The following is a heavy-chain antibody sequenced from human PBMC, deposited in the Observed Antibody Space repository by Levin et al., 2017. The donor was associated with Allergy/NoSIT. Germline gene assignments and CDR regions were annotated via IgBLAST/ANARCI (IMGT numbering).Heavy chain of an antibody. J-gene: IGHJ3*02. CDR1: GFAFSSYG. D-gene: IGHD3-9*01. CDR3: AKVRRELVIATDAFDI. Sequence: GGSLRLSCAVSGFAFSSYGMHWVRQAPGKGLEWVAGISDDGSKKYYADSVKGRFTISRDNFKNTLYLQMNSLRVEDTAVYYCAKVRRELVIATDAFDIWGPGTVVTVSS. CDR2: ISDDGSKK. V-gene: IGHV3-30*18.